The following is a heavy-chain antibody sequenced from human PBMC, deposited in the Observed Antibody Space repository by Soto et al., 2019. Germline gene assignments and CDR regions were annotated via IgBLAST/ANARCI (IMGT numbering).Heavy chain of an antibody. Sequence: PSETLSLTCTGSGGSISSDDYYWNWIRQRPGKGLEWIGNIYYRGNTNYNPSLKSRIIMSMDMSENQFSLKLTSVTAADTAVYYCAGGWDYYGMDVWGQGTTVTVSS. V-gene: IGHV4-31*03. J-gene: IGHJ6*02. CDR3: AGGWDYYGMDV. CDR1: GGSISSDDYY. D-gene: IGHD3-16*01. CDR2: IYYRGNT.